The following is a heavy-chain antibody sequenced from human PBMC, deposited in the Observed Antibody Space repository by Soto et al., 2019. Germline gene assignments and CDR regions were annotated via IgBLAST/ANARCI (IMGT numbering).Heavy chain of an antibody. J-gene: IGHJ6*02. V-gene: IGHV1-69*01. D-gene: IGHD2-2*01. CDR1: GGTFSSYA. CDR3: ARDSVVGVPAGGGEGMDV. CDR2: IIPIFGTA. Sequence: QVQLVQSGAEVKKPGSSVKVSCKASGGTFSSYAISWVRQAPGQGLEWMGGIIPIFGTANYAQKFQGRVTITEDESTRTAYLELSSLRSEDTAVYYCARDSVVGVPAGGGEGMDVWGQGTTVTVSS.